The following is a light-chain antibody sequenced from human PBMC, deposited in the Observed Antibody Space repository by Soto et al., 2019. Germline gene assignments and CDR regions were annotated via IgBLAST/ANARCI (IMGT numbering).Light chain of an antibody. Sequence: QSALTQPPSASGTPGQRVTISCSGGTSSIGRNYVYWYQQLPGTAPKLVIYRNNQRPSGVPDRFSGSKSGTSASLAIRGLRSEDEADYYCCSHSSSITWMFGGGTKLTVL. CDR2: RNN. CDR1: TSSIGRNY. V-gene: IGLV1-47*01. J-gene: IGLJ3*02. CDR3: CSHSSSITWM.